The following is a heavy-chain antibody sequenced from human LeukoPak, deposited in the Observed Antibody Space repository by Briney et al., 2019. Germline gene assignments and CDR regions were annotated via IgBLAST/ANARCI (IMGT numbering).Heavy chain of an antibody. J-gene: IGHJ4*02. D-gene: IGHD1-26*01. CDR2: ITDSGGTT. Sequence: GVLRLSCAASGFTFSSYAMSWVRQAPGKGLEWVSTITDSGGTTFYADSVKGRFTISRDNLRNTVYLQMNSLRAEDTAVYYCAKLWRGSHPRYFDHWGQGTLVTVSS. CDR3: AKLWRGSHPRYFDH. CDR1: GFTFSSYA. V-gene: IGHV3-23*01.